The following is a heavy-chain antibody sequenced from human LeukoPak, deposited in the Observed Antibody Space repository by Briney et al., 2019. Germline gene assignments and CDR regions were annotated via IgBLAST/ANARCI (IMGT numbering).Heavy chain of an antibody. D-gene: IGHD3-9*01. Sequence: KPGESLRLSCAASGFTLSSYSMNWVRLAPGKGLEGVASISGSSGSIYHADSVQGRFTISRDNAKNSLYLQMNSLRAEDTAVYYCARANPPAIFFFDWWGQGTLVSVSS. CDR1: GFTLSSYS. J-gene: IGHJ4*02. CDR3: ARANPPAIFFFDW. CDR2: ISGSSGSI. V-gene: IGHV3-21*01.